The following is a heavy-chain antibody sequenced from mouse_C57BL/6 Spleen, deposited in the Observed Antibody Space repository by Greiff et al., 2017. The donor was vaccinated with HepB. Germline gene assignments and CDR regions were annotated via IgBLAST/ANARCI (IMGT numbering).Heavy chain of an antibody. V-gene: IGHV5-6*02. CDR2: ISSGGSYT. Sequence: EVKLVESGGDLVKPGGSLKLSCAASGFTFSSYGMSWVRQTPDKRLEWVATISSGGSYTYYPDSVKGRFTISRDNAKNTLYLQMSSLKSEDTAMYYCARRDYYGSSYGYAMDYWGQGTSVTVSS. J-gene: IGHJ4*01. CDR1: GFTFSSYG. CDR3: ARRDYYGSSYGYAMDY. D-gene: IGHD1-1*01.